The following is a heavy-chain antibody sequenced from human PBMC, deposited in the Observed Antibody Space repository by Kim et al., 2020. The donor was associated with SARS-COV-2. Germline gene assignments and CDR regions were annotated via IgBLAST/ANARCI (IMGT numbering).Heavy chain of an antibody. D-gene: IGHD3-10*01. J-gene: IGHJ6*02. CDR3: ASLWFGELEGAYGLDV. Sequence: NSVKGRFTISRDNSKNTLYLQMGSLRAEDMAVYYCASLWFGELEGAYGLDVWGQGTTVTVSS. V-gene: IGHV3-64*01.